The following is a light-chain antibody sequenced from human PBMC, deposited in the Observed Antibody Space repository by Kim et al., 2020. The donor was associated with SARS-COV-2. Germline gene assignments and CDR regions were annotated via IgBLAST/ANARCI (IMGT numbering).Light chain of an antibody. CDR2: YDY. J-gene: IGLJ3*02. CDR1: NIGDKS. Sequence: SYELTQPPSVSVAPGKTASISCGGDNIGDKSVHWYQQKPGRAPVLVIYYDYNRPSGIPERFSGSNSGNTATLTISRVEAENEADYSCQVWDSGSDQKVFGGGTKLTVL. V-gene: IGLV3-21*04. CDR3: QVWDSGSDQKV.